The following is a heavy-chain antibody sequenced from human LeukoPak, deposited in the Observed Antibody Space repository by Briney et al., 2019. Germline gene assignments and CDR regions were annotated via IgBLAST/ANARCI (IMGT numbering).Heavy chain of an antibody. V-gene: IGHV4-39*07. CDR1: GGSISSSSYY. J-gene: IGHJ4*02. Sequence: SETLSLTCTVSGGSISSSSYYWGWIRQPPGKGLEWIGTIYYSGNTYYNPSLKSRLTISVDTSKNQFSLKLRSVTAADTALYYCASTSPKYYYESSGYSSLFDNWGQGTLVTVSS. CDR2: IYYSGNT. CDR3: ASTSPKYYYESSGYSSLFDN. D-gene: IGHD3-22*01.